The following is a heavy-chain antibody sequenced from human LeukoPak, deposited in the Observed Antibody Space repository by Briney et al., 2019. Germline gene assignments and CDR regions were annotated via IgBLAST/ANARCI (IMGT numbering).Heavy chain of an antibody. V-gene: IGHV3-73*01. Sequence: GGSLRLSCAASGFTFSGSAMHWVRQASGKGLEWVGRIRSKANSYATAYAASVKGRFTISRDDSKNTAYLQMNSLKTEDTAVYYCTRRRLAGPGDYWGQGTLVTVSS. D-gene: IGHD3-9*01. J-gene: IGHJ4*02. CDR1: GFTFSGSA. CDR3: TRRRLAGPGDY. CDR2: IRSKANSYAT.